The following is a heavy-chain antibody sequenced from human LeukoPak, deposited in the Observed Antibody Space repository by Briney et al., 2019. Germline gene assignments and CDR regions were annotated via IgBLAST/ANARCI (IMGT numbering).Heavy chain of an antibody. V-gene: IGHV1-46*01. CDR3: ARDQRYFDPSYYYGMDV. J-gene: IGHJ6*02. Sequence: ASVKVSCKASGYTFTSYYMHWVRQAPGQGLEWMGIINPSGGSTSYAQKFQGRVTMTRDTSTSTVYMELSSLRSEDTAVYYCARDQRYFDPSYYYGMDVWGQGTTVTVSS. CDR1: GYTFTSYY. CDR2: INPSGGST. D-gene: IGHD3-9*01.